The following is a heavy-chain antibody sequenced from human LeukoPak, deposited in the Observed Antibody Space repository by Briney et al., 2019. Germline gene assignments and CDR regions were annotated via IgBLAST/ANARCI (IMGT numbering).Heavy chain of an antibody. D-gene: IGHD6-19*01. Sequence: SETLSLTCTVSGGSISSYYWNWIRQPPGKGLEWIAFLYYSGSTNYNPSLKSRVTISVDMSKNQFSLKLSSVTAADTAVYYCARAGSGWSFDYWGQGALVTVSS. CDR1: GGSISSYY. J-gene: IGHJ4*02. V-gene: IGHV4-59*01. CDR2: LYYSGST. CDR3: ARAGSGWSFDY.